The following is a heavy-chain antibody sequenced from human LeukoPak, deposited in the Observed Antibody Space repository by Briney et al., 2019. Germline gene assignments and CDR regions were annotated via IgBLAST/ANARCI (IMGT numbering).Heavy chain of an antibody. J-gene: IGHJ4*02. Sequence: SETLSLTCTVSGGSISGYYWSWIRQPAGKGLEWIGRFYTSGNTNYNPSLKSRVNMSVDMSKNQFSLKLSSVTAADTAVYYCAREGIAAGGRGLEYRGQGTLVTVSS. D-gene: IGHD6-13*01. CDR1: GGSISGYY. CDR2: FYTSGNT. V-gene: IGHV4-4*07. CDR3: AREGIAAGGRGLEY.